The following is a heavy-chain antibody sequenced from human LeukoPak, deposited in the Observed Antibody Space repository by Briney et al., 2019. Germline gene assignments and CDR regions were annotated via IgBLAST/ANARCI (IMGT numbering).Heavy chain of an antibody. Sequence: ASVKVSCKASGYTFTGYYMQWVRQAPGQGLEWVGWINPNSGGIKYAQKFQGRVTISTDTSISTVYMELSRLTSDDTAVYYCARGGGGATEFDYWGQGTLVTVSS. CDR3: ARGGGGATEFDY. D-gene: IGHD1-26*01. CDR1: GYTFTGYY. CDR2: INPNSGGI. V-gene: IGHV1-2*02. J-gene: IGHJ4*02.